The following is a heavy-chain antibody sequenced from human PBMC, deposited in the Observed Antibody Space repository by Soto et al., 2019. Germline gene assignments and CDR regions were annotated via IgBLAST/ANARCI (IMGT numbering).Heavy chain of an antibody. CDR2: ISYDGSNK. J-gene: IGHJ4*02. D-gene: IGHD6-6*01. V-gene: IGHV3-30*18. CDR1: GFTFSSYG. CDR3: AKDSSSPLYYFDY. Sequence: ESGGGVVQPGRSLRLSCAASGFTFSSYGMHWVRQAPGKGLEWVAVISYDGSNKYYADSVKGRFTISRDNSKNTLYLQMNSLRAEDTAVYYCAKDSSSPLYYFDYWGQGTLVTVSS.